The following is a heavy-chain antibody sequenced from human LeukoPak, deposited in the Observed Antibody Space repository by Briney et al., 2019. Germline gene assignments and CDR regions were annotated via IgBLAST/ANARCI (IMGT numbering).Heavy chain of an antibody. D-gene: IGHD6-13*01. J-gene: IGHJ4*02. CDR3: ARDSTAAGGEYYFDY. Sequence: SETLSLTCTVSGGSISSYYWSWIRQPPGKGLEWIGYIYYSGSTYYNPSLKSRVTISVDTSKNQFSLKLSSVTAADTAVYYCARDSTAAGGEYYFDYWGQGTLVTVSS. CDR1: GGSISSYY. CDR2: IYYSGST. V-gene: IGHV4-59*06.